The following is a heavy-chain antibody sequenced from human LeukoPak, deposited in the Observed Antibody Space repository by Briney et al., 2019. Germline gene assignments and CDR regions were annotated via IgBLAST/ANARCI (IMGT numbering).Heavy chain of an antibody. CDR3: AKLGPVGATEPYYYGMDV. CDR1: GFTFDDYA. Sequence: GGSLRLSCAASGFTFDDYAMHWVRQAPGKGLEWVSGISWNSGSIGYADSVKGRFTISRDNAKNSLYLQMNSLRAEDTALYYCAKLGPVGATEPYYYGMDVWGQGTTVTVSS. CDR2: ISWNSGSI. V-gene: IGHV3-9*01. D-gene: IGHD1-26*01. J-gene: IGHJ6*02.